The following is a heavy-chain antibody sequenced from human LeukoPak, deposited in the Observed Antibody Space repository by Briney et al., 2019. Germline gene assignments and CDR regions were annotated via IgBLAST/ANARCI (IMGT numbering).Heavy chain of an antibody. CDR1: GYTFTSCD. J-gene: IGHJ4*02. Sequence: ASVKVSCKASGYTFTSCDINWVRQATGQGLEWMGWMNPNSGNTGYAQKFQGRVTMTRNTSISTAYMELSSLRSEDTAVYYCARRMTTVSRFDYWGQGTLVTVSS. V-gene: IGHV1-8*01. CDR3: ARRMTTVSRFDY. CDR2: MNPNSGNT. D-gene: IGHD4-17*01.